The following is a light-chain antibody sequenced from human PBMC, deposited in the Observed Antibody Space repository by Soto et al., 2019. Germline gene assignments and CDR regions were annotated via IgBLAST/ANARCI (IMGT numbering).Light chain of an antibody. CDR3: QQAYGAPPT. Sequence: DIQMTQSPSTLSASVGDRVTITCRASQSINTWLAWYQQKPGKAPKLLIYKASSLESGVPSRFSGSGSGTDFTLTISSLQPEDFATYYCQQAYGAPPTFGQGTKVDIK. CDR2: KAS. V-gene: IGKV1-5*03. J-gene: IGKJ1*01. CDR1: QSINTW.